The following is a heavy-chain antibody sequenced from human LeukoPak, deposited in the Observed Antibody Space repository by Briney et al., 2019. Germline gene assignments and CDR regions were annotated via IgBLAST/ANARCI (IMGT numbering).Heavy chain of an antibody. CDR1: GGTFSSYA. CDR2: IIPIFGTA. CDR3: ARGPSYYYDSSGYYAVDP. Sequence: SVKVSCKASGGTFSSYAISWVRQAPEQGLEWMGGIIPIFGTANYAQKFQGRVTITTDESTSTAYMELSSLRSEDTAVYYCARGPSYYYDSSGYYAVDPWGQGTLVTVSS. D-gene: IGHD3-22*01. J-gene: IGHJ5*02. V-gene: IGHV1-69*05.